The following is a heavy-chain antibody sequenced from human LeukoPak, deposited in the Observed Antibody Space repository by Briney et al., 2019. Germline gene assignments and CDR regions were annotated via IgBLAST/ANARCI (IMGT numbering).Heavy chain of an antibody. CDR3: ATDMTTVTSGY. CDR2: IDPSDSYT. D-gene: IGHD4-17*01. J-gene: IGHJ4*02. CDR1: GYNFTNYW. Sequence: GESLKISCKGSGYNFTNYWTSWVRQMPGKGLEWMGRIDPSDSYTNYSPSFQGHVYISADKSISTAYLQWSSLKASDTAMYYCATDMTTVTSGYWGQGTVVTVSS. V-gene: IGHV5-10-1*01.